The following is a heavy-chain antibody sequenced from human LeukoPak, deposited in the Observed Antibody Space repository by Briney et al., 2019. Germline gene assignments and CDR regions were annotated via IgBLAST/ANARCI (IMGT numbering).Heavy chain of an antibody. D-gene: IGHD1-26*01. CDR2: MNPNSGNT. Sequence: ASVKVSCKASGYTFTSYDINWVRQATGQGLEWMGWMNPNSGNTGYAQKFQGRVTITRNTSISTAYMELSSLRSEDTAVYYCARGVLSGSYSIRGPLGYWGQGTLVTVSS. J-gene: IGHJ4*02. V-gene: IGHV1-8*03. CDR1: GYTFTSYD. CDR3: ARGVLSGSYSIRGPLGY.